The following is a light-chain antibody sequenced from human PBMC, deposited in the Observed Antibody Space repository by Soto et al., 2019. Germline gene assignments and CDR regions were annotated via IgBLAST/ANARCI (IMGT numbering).Light chain of an antibody. J-gene: IGKJ3*01. V-gene: IGKV1-5*01. CDR3: QQGVT. CDR1: QTFSGW. CDR2: DGS. Sequence: DIQMTQSPSTLSAFVGDRVTITCRASQTFSGWLAWYQQNPGKAPNLLIYDGSSLESGVPSRFSGSGSGTEFTLTISSLQPDDFATYYCQQGVTFGPGTKVDLK.